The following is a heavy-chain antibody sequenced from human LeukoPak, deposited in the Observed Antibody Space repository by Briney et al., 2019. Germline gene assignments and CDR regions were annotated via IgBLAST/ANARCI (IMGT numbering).Heavy chain of an antibody. Sequence: SVKVSCKASGYTFTNHDINWFRQGAGQGLEWMGGIIPIFGTANYAQKFQGRVTLTADESTSTAYMELSSLRSEDTAVYYCARDLSNMPGEGPFDYWGQGTLVTVSS. CDR2: IIPIFGTA. D-gene: IGHD3-10*01. CDR1: GYTFTNHD. J-gene: IGHJ4*02. CDR3: ARDLSNMPGEGPFDY. V-gene: IGHV1-69*13.